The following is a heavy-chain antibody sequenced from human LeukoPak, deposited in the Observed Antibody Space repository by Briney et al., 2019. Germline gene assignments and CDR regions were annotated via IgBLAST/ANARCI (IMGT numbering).Heavy chain of an antibody. CDR1: GFTVSSYE. Sequence: GGSLRLSCAASGFTVSSYEFYLVRQAPGTGLEGVSYISSDGTTIKYAGSVKGRFTISRDDAKRSLYLQMNGLRADDMAIYYCGAARQYVGAFDIWGQGTVVTVSS. J-gene: IGHJ3*02. D-gene: IGHD3-16*01. V-gene: IGHV3-48*03. CDR3: GAARQYVGAFDI. CDR2: ISSDGTTI.